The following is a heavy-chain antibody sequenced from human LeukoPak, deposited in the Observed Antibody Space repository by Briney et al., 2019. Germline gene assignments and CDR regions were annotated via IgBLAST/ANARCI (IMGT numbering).Heavy chain of an antibody. CDR1: RGSFSGYY. V-gene: IGHV4-34*01. CDR2: INHSGST. Sequence: SETLALTCAVFRGSFSGYYWSWIRQPPGKGLEWIGEINHSGSTNYNPSLKSRVTISIDTSKMQFSLKLSSLTAADTAVYYCARDSGTTGEVKFDPWGQGTLVTVSS. CDR3: ARDSGTTGEVKFDP. D-gene: IGHD1-7*01. J-gene: IGHJ5*02.